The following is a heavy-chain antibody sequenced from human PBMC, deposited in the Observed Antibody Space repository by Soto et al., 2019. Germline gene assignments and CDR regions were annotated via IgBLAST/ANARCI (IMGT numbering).Heavy chain of an antibody. D-gene: IGHD3-3*01. CDR2: ISAYNYKR. CDR1: GYTFTSYG. V-gene: IGHV1-18*04. J-gene: IGHJ6*02. CDR3: ARQLEPSYYNFGMDV. Sequence: ASVKFSCKASGYTFTSYGISWVRQAPGQGPECMAWISAYNYKRNYSQRFQDRVTMTIXTXXNXXXMXLXXLSXDXTAVYYCARQLEPSYYNFGMDVWGQGTTVTVSS.